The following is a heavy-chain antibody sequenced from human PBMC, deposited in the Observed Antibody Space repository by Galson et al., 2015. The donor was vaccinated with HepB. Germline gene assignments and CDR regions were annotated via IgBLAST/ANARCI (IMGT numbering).Heavy chain of an antibody. CDR2: ISSSSSYI. V-gene: IGHV3-21*01. CDR1: GFTFSSYS. D-gene: IGHD3-3*01. CDR3: ARGSDIYDFWSGYYAHFDY. Sequence: SLRLSCAASGFTFSSYSMNWVRQAPGKGLEWVSSISSSSSYIYYADSVKGRFTISRDNAKNSLYLQMNSLRAEDTAVYYCARGSDIYDFWSGYYAHFDYWGQGTLVTVSS. J-gene: IGHJ4*02.